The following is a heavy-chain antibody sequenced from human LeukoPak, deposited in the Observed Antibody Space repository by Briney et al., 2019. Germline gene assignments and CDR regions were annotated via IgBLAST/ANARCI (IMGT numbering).Heavy chain of an antibody. CDR2: INPNSGGT. Sequence: ASVKLSCKASGYTFTGYYMHWVRQAPGQGLGWMGWINPNSGGTNYAQKFPVRVTMTRDTSISTAYMELSRLRSDDTAVYYCARPITDYDSYGMDVWGQGTTVTVSS. CDR3: ARPITDYDSYGMDV. CDR1: GYTFTGYY. V-gene: IGHV1-2*02. D-gene: IGHD3-3*01. J-gene: IGHJ6*02.